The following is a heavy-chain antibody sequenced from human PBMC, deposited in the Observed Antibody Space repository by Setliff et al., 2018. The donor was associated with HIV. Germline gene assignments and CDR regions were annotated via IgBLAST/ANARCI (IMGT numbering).Heavy chain of an antibody. CDR1: GGSISSGDYY. V-gene: IGHV4-61*02. CDR2: VSSRGDT. D-gene: IGHD6-19*01. J-gene: IGHJ3*02. Sequence: TLSLTCTVSGGSISSGDYYWSWIRQPAGKGPEWIGRVSSRGDTNYNPSLKSRVTMSVDTSKNQFSLRLSSVAAGDTAVYYCSTRREWLVSQSAFDIWGQGTMVTVS. CDR3: STRREWLVSQSAFDI.